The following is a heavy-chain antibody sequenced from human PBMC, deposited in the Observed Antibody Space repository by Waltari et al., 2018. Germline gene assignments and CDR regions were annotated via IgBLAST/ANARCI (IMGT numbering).Heavy chain of an antibody. Sequence: QVQLVESGGGVVQPGRSLRLSCAASGFTFSSYAMHWVRQAPGKGLEWVAVISYDGSNKYYADSVKGRFTISRDNSKNTLYLQMNSLRAEDTAVYYCARASTVMSYYYYYYMDVWGKGTTVTVSS. CDR3: ARASTVMSYYYYYYMDV. D-gene: IGHD4-4*01. CDR1: GFTFSSYA. J-gene: IGHJ6*03. V-gene: IGHV3-30*01. CDR2: ISYDGSNK.